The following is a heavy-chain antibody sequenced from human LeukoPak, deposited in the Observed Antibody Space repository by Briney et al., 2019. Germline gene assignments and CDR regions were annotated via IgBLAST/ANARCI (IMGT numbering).Heavy chain of an antibody. V-gene: IGHV4-34*01. D-gene: IGHD6-19*01. CDR3: ARGYSSGWSRIPNYYYYYGMDV. J-gene: IGHJ6*02. CDR2: INHSGST. CDR1: GESFSGYY. Sequence: SETLSLTCAVYGESFSGYYWSWLRQPPGKGLEWIGEINHSGSTNYNPSLKSRVTISVDTSKNQFSLKLSSVTAADTAVYYCARGYSSGWSRIPNYYYYYGMDVWGQGTTVTVSS.